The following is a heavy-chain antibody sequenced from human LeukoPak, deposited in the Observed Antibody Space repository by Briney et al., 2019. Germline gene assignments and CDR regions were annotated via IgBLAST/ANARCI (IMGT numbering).Heavy chain of an antibody. CDR3: AREQYGVKDY. J-gene: IGHJ4*02. Sequence: GGSLRLSCAASGFTFSTYSMNWVRQAPGKGLEWVSYISSSSGTIYYADSVKGRFTISRDNAKNSPYLQMNSLRDEDTAVYYCAREQYGVKDYWGQGTLVTVSS. V-gene: IGHV3-48*02. CDR1: GFTFSTYS. CDR2: ISSSSGTI. D-gene: IGHD2-8*01.